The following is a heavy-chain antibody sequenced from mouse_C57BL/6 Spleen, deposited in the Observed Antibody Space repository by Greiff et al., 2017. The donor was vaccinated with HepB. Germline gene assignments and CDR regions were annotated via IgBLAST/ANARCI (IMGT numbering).Heavy chain of an antibody. J-gene: IGHJ3*01. V-gene: IGHV1-59*01. Sequence: QVQLQQPGAELVRPGTSVKLSCKASGYTFTSYWMHWVKQRPGQGLEWIGVIDPSDSYTNYNQKCKGKATLTVDTSSSTAYMQLSSLTSEDSAVYYCAGGLRHPFAYWGQGTLVTVSA. D-gene: IGHD2-4*01. CDR2: IDPSDSYT. CDR3: AGGLRHPFAY. CDR1: GYTFTSYW.